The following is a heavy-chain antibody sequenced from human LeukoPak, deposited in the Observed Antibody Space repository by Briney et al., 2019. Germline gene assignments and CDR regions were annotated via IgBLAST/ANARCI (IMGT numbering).Heavy chain of an antibody. CDR3: ARVAASSGYPTPPDY. D-gene: IGHD3-22*01. CDR1: GYTFTSYY. J-gene: IGHJ4*02. CDR2: INPSGGST. V-gene: IGHV1-46*01. Sequence: GASVKVSCKASGYTFTSYYMHWVRQAPGQGLEWMGIINPSGGSTSYAQKFQGRVTMTRDMSTSTVYMELSSLRSEDTAVYYCARVAASSGYPTPPDYWGQGTLVTVSS.